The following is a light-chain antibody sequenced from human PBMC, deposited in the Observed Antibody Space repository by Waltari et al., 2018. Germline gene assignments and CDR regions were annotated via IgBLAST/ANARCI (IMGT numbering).Light chain of an antibody. CDR2: AAS. V-gene: IGKV1-39*01. J-gene: IGKJ2*01. CDR3: QQSYRTPYT. Sequence: DIQMTQSPSSLSASVGDRVTITCRANQSLTNYLVWYQQKPGKAPHLLIYAASNLQTGVPSMFSGSVSGTDFTLTITSLQPEDFATYLCQQSYRTPYTFGQGTKVENK. CDR1: QSLTNY.